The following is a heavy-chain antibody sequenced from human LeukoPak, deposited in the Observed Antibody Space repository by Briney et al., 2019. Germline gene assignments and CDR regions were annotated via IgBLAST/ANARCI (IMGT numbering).Heavy chain of an antibody. Sequence: GRSLRLSCAASGFTFRNYGMHWVRQAPGKGLEWVAVIWYDGSNKYYADSVKGRFTISRDNSKNTIYLQMDSLRAEDTAIYYCARDYWWNYDYWGQGTLVTVSS. J-gene: IGHJ4*02. CDR3: ARDYWWNYDY. V-gene: IGHV3-33*01. CDR2: IWYDGSNK. D-gene: IGHD1-7*01. CDR1: GFTFRNYG.